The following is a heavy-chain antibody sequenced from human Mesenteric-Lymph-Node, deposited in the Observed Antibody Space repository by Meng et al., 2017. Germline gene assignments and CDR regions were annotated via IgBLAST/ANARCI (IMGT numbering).Heavy chain of an antibody. CDR3: ARSSNGVGGRYCSGGSCYSGNLNYYYYYGMDV. J-gene: IGHJ6*02. Sequence: ASVKVSCKASGYTFTGYYMHWVRQAPGQGLEWMGWINPNSGGTNYAQKFQGRVTMTRDTSISTAYMELSRLRSDDTAVYYCARSSNGVGGRYCSGGSCYSGNLNYYYYYGMDVWGQGTTVTVSS. D-gene: IGHD2-15*01. CDR2: INPNSGGT. V-gene: IGHV1-2*02. CDR1: GYTFTGYY.